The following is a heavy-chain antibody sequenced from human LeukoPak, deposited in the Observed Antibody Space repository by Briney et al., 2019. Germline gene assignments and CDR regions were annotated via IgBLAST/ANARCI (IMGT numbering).Heavy chain of an antibody. CDR1: GGTFSNYA. V-gene: IGHV1-69*10. CDR2: IIPILGIA. CDR3: AAKVDEIGVVAAIHAFDY. Sequence: ASVKLSCKASGGTFSNYAISWVRQAPGQGLECMGGIIPILGIANYAQSFQGRVTISGEKSKSTTYMELSSLKSEDTAVYYCAAKVDEIGVVAAIHAFDYWGQGTLVTVSS. D-gene: IGHD2-15*01. J-gene: IGHJ4*02.